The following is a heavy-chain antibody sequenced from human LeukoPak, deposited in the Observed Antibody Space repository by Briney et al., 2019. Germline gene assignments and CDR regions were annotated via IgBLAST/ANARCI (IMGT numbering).Heavy chain of an antibody. Sequence: GGSLRLSCAASGFTVSSNYFSWVRQAPGKGLEWVSVIYSGGNTYYADSVKGRFAISRDNSKNTLYLQMNSLRAEDTAVYYCEKRGKSGSYPGAFDIWGQGTMVTVSS. CDR3: EKRGKSGSYPGAFDI. CDR2: IYSGGNT. D-gene: IGHD1-26*01. J-gene: IGHJ3*02. CDR1: GFTVSSNY. V-gene: IGHV3-53*05.